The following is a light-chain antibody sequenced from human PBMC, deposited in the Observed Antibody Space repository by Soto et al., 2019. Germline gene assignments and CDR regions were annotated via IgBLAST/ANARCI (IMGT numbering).Light chain of an antibody. Sequence: QSVLTQPPSASGTPGQRVTISCTGSSSNIGINYVDWYQHLPGTAPKLLIYGNNQRPSGVPDRFSGSKSDTSASLAISWLRSEDEDDYYCASWDDSQGGQLVFGGGTKLTVL. CDR2: GNN. V-gene: IGLV1-47*01. CDR3: ASWDDSQGGQLV. J-gene: IGLJ3*02. CDR1: SSNIGINY.